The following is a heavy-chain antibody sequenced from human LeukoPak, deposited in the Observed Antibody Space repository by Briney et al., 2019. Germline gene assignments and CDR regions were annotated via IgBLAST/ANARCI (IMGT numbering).Heavy chain of an antibody. D-gene: IGHD6-13*01. J-gene: IGHJ6*03. CDR3: AREGSSWAMYYYYYYMDV. V-gene: IGHV1-2*02. CDR1: GYTFTGYY. Sequence: ASVKVSCKASGYTFTGYYMHWVRQAPGQGLEWMGWINPNSGGTNYAQKLQGRVTMTTDTSTSTAYMELRSLRSDDTAVYYCAREGSSWAMYYYYYYMDVWGKGTTVTVSS. CDR2: INPNSGGT.